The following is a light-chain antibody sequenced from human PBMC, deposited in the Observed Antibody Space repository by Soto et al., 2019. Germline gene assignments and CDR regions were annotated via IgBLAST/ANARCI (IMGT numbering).Light chain of an antibody. V-gene: IGKV1-5*03. CDR1: KSISSW. Sequence: DIQMTQSPSTLSASAGDRVTITCRASKSISSWLAWYQQKPGKAPKLLIHKASSLQSGVPSRFSGSGSGTEFTLTISSLDPDDFATYYCQQYNGYGRFGQGTKVDIK. CDR2: KAS. CDR3: QQYNGYGR. J-gene: IGKJ1*01.